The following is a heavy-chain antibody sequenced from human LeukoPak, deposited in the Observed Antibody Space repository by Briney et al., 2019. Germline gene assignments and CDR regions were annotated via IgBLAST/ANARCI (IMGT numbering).Heavy chain of an antibody. D-gene: IGHD1/OR15-1a*01. CDR2: ISRSGSTI. J-gene: IGHJ4*02. CDR1: GFTFSSYE. CDR3: TSLSNTDKDDY. V-gene: IGHV3-48*03. Sequence: GGSLRLSCAASGFTFSSYEMNWVRQAPGKGLECVSYISRSGSTIYYADSVKGRFTISRDNAKNSLYLQMNSLRAEDTAVYYCTSLSNTDKDDYWGQGTLVTVSS.